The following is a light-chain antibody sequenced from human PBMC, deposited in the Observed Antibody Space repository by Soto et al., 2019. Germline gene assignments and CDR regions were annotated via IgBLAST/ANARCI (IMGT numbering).Light chain of an antibody. CDR1: QSVSSN. J-gene: IGKJ1*01. V-gene: IGKV3-15*01. CDR2: GAS. Sequence: EIVMTQSPATLSVSAGERATLSCRASQSVSSNLAWYQQKPGQAPRLLIYGASTRATGIPARFSGSGSGTEFTLTISSLQSEYFAVYYCQHYNNWPTFGQGTKVEIK. CDR3: QHYNNWPT.